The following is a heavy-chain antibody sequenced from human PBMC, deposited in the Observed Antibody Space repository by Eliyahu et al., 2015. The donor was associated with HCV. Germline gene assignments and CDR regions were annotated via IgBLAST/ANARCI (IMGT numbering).Heavy chain of an antibody. V-gene: IGHV2-70*01. CDR3: ARSYYYDSSGYYNAPFDY. CDR2: IDWDDDK. D-gene: IGHD3-22*01. Sequence: QVTLRESGPALVKPTQTLTLTCTFSGFSLSTSGMCVSWIRQPPGKALEWLALIDWDDDKYYSTSLKTRLTISKDTSKNQVVLTMTNMDPVDTATYYCARSYYYDSSGYYNAPFDYWGQGTLVTVSS. CDR1: GFSLSTSGMC. J-gene: IGHJ4*02.